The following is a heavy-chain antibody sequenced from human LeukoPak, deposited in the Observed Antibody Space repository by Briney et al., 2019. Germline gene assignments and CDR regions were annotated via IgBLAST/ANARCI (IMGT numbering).Heavy chain of an antibody. J-gene: IGHJ6*03. V-gene: IGHV1-3*02. CDR1: GYTFTNYA. D-gene: IGHD3-10*01. Sequence: ASVKVSCMASGYTFTNYAIHWVRQAPGQRFEWMGWNNAANGHTKYSYTFQDRITITSDTSATTAYMELSSLRSEDMALYYCARGRGPPNTNRDFYYYYYMDVWGTGTTVTVSS. CDR2: NNAANGHT. CDR3: ARGRGPPNTNRDFYYYYYMDV.